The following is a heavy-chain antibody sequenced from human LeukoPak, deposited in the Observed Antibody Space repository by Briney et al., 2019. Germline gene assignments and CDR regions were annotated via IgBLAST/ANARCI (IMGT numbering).Heavy chain of an antibody. Sequence: PSETLSLTCAVYGGSLSGYYWSWIRQSPGKGLEWIGKINHSGSSNYNPSLKSRVTTSVDTSKNQFSLKLSSVTAADTAVYYCARGGSGSYYNDYWGQGTLVTVSS. D-gene: IGHD3-10*01. J-gene: IGHJ4*02. CDR2: INHSGSS. CDR3: ARGGSGSYYNDY. V-gene: IGHV4-34*01. CDR1: GGSLSGYY.